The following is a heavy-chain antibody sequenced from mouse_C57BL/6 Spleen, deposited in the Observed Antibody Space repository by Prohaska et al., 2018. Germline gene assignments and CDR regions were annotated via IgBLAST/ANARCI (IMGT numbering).Heavy chain of an antibody. V-gene: IGHV1-52*01. CDR3: ARDGNYFFDY. J-gene: IGHJ2*01. CDR2: IDPSDSET. Sequence: QVQLQQPAAELVMPGSSVKLSCKASGYTFTSYCLHWLKQRPIHGLEWIGNIDPSDSETHYNQKFKDKATLTVDKSSSTAYMQLSSLTSEDAAVYYCARDGNYFFDYWGQGTTLTVSS. CDR1: GYTFTSYC. D-gene: IGHD2-1*01.